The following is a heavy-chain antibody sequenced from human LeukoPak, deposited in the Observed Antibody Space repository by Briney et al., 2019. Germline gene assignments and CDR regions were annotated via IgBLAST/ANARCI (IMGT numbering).Heavy chain of an antibody. D-gene: IGHD5/OR15-5a*01. CDR2: ISGTGDNT. CDR3: GSVRSL. CDR1: GFTFSNYP. J-gene: IGHJ4*02. V-gene: IGHV3-23*01. Sequence: GGSLRLSCVASGFTFSNYPMMWIRQAPGKGLEWVSGISGTGDNTKYADSVKGRFTISRDNSKNTLYLQLNSLKVEDTAVYFCGSVRSLWGQGTRVTVSS.